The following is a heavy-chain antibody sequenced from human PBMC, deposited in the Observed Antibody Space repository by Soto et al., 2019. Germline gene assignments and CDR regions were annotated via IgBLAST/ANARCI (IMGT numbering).Heavy chain of an antibody. V-gene: IGHV3-23*01. CDR1: GFTFNNYA. CDR3: ATELSWTMYYFDY. J-gene: IGHJ4*02. Sequence: GGSLRLSCAASGFTFNNYAMNWVRQAPGKGLEWVSAISGSGVSTYYADSVKGRFTITRDNSKNTLYLQMNSLRAEDTAVYYCATELSWTMYYFDYWGEGPLVTVSS. CDR2: ISGSGVST. D-gene: IGHD3-10*02.